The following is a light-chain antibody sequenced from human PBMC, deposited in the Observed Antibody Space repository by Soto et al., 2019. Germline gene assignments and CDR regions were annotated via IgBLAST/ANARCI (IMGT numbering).Light chain of an antibody. V-gene: IGKV3-20*01. CDR3: QQYGGSPRVT. CDR2: SAS. CDR1: QSVSSNY. J-gene: IGKJ4*01. Sequence: EIVLTQSPGTLSLSPGERVTLSCRASQSVSSNYLAWYQQKPGQAPRLLIYSASSRATGIPDRFSGSGSGKDFTLNINRLEPEDFAVYYCQQYGGSPRVTFGGGNKVEIK.